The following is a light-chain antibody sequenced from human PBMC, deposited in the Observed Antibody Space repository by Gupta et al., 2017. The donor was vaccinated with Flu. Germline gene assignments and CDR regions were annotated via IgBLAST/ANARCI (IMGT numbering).Light chain of an antibody. CDR3: QYSDNRLPALW. CDR2: SGT. Sequence: QSVLAQPPSVSAAPGPTVTISCNGTRSNIGAGLEPHWYLRLQGSATKLLIVSGTHRPSGVPDRFSGYKVGTSAYPETRGLQADDEGDDYCQYSDNRLPALWFGGGTNLTVL. V-gene: IGLV1-40*01. J-gene: IGLJ3*02. CDR1: RSNIGAGLE.